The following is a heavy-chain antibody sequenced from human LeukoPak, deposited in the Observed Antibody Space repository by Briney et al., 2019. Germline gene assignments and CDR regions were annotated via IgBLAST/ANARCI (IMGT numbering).Heavy chain of an antibody. CDR2: ISSSGSTI. CDR1: WFSLIDYY. J-gene: IGHJ4*02. D-gene: IGHD5-24*01. Sequence: GGAPLPSLCAPWFSLIDYYMSWSRPAPGEGREGGFYISSSGSTIYYADSVKGRFTISRDNAKNSLYLQMNSLRAEDTAVYYCARVQTGGLQFFYFDYWGQGTLVTVSS. V-gene: IGHV3-11*01. CDR3: ARVQTGGLQFFYFDY.